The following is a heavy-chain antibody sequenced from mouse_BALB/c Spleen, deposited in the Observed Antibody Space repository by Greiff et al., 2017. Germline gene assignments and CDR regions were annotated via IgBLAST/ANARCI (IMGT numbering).Heavy chain of an antibody. D-gene: IGHD1-1*01. Sequence: VQLQQSGAELMKPGASVKISCKATGYTFSSYWIEWVKQRPGHGLEWIGEILRGSGSTNYYEKFKGKATFTANTSSNTAYMQLSSLTSEDSAVYYYVYYYGSSYAMDYWGQGTSVTVSS. J-gene: IGHJ4*01. CDR2: ILRGSGST. CDR1: GYTFSSYW. V-gene: IGHV1-9*01. CDR3: VYYYGSSYAMDY.